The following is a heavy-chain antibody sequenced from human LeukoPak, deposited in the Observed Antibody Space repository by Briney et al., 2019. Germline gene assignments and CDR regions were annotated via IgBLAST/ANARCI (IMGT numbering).Heavy chain of an antibody. CDR3: ARVSPVDTAMAYYFDY. D-gene: IGHD5-18*01. J-gene: IGHJ4*02. V-gene: IGHV4-31*03. CDR2: IYYSGST. Sequence: SETLSLTCTVSGGSISSGGYYWSWIRQHPGKGLEWIGYIYYSGSTCYNPSLKSRVTISVDTSKNQFSLKLTSVTAADTAVYYCARVSPVDTAMAYYFDYWGQGTLVTVSS. CDR1: GGSISSGGYY.